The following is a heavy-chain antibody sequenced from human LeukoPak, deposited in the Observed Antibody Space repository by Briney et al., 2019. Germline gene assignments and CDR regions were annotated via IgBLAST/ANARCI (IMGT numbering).Heavy chain of an antibody. CDR2: IYYSGST. V-gene: IGHV4-30-4*02. D-gene: IGHD4-17*01. J-gene: IGHJ4*02. CDR3: ARGAPKDYGDYTWGYFDY. CDR1: GGSISSGDYY. Sequence: SETLSLTCTVSGGSISSGDYYWSWIRQPPGKGLEWNGYIYYSGSTYYNPSLKSRVTISVDTSKNQFSLKLSSVTAAETAVCYCARGAPKDYGDYTWGYFDYRGEGTLDTVSS.